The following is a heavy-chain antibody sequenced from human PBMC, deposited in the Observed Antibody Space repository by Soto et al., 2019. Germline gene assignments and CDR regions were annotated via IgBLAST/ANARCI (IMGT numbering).Heavy chain of an antibody. J-gene: IGHJ5*02. CDR1: GDSISSGGYY. V-gene: IGHV4-31*03. CDR3: ARGIKYGDYSRWFDP. D-gene: IGHD4-17*01. CDR2: IYSNGYT. Sequence: SETLSLTCTVSGDSISSGGYYWSWIRQHPGKGLEWIGYIYSNGYTYYNPSLESRVTISVDTSNNQFSLKLTSVTAADTAVYYCARGIKYGDYSRWFDPWGQGTLVTVSS.